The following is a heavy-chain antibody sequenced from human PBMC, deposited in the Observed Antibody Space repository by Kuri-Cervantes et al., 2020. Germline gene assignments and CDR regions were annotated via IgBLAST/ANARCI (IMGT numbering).Heavy chain of an antibody. D-gene: IGHD2-8*02. Sequence: GESLKISCAASGFAFSSYGMHWLRQAPGKGLEWVAFIRYDGSNKFYADSVKGRFTLSRDNSKNTLYLQMNSLRADDTAVYYCARDLGYCTGGACIPDFWGQGTLVTVSS. CDR1: GFAFSSYG. CDR2: IRYDGSNK. V-gene: IGHV3-30*02. J-gene: IGHJ4*02. CDR3: ARDLGYCTGGACIPDF.